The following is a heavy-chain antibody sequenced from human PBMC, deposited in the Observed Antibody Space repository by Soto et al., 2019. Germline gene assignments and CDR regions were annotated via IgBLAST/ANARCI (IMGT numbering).Heavy chain of an antibody. Sequence: SQTLSLTCAISGDSVSSNSAAWNWIRQSPSRGLEWLGRTYYRSKWYNDYAVSVKSRITINPDTSKNQFSLQLNSVTPEDTAVYYCARDPGEWLVAGINHHYYYGMDVWGQGTTVTAP. CDR2: TYYRSKWYN. J-gene: IGHJ6*02. CDR3: ARDPGEWLVAGINHHYYYGMDV. CDR1: GDSVSSNSAA. D-gene: IGHD6-19*01. V-gene: IGHV6-1*01.